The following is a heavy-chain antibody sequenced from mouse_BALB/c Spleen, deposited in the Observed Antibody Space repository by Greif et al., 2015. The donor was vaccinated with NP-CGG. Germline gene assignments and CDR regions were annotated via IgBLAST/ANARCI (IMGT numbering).Heavy chain of an antibody. D-gene: IGHD4-1*01. J-gene: IGHJ4*01. CDR1: GYTFTDYY. Sequence: QVQLKQSGPELVKPGASVKISCKASGYTFTDYYTNWVKQKPGQGLEWIGWIYPGSGNTKYNEKFKGKATLTVDTSSSTAYMQLSSLTSGDTAVYFCARRTGTEAMDYWGQGTSVTVSS. CDR2: IYPGSGNT. CDR3: ARRTGTEAMDY. V-gene: IGHV1-84*02.